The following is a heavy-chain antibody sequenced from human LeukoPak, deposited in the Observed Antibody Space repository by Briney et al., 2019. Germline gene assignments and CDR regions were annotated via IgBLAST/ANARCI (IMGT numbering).Heavy chain of an antibody. Sequence: ASVKVSCKASGYTFTSYDINWVRQATGQGLEWTGWMNPNSGNTGYAQKFQGRVTMNRDTASDTAYMELRDLRSEDTAVYYCARGTQTCSSASCYEYWGQGTLVTVSS. CDR1: GYTFTSYD. D-gene: IGHD2-2*01. CDR2: MNPNSGNT. J-gene: IGHJ4*02. V-gene: IGHV1-8*01. CDR3: ARGTQTCSSASCYEY.